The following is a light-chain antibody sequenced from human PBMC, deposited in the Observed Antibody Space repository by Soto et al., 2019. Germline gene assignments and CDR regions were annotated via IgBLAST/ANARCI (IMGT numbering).Light chain of an antibody. CDR2: DVS. V-gene: IGLV2-14*01. J-gene: IGLJ2*01. CDR3: SSYTSSSTLVV. Sequence: QSALTQPASVSGSPGQSITISCTGTSSDVGGYNYVSWYQQHPGKAPKLMIYDVSNRPSGVSNRFSGSKSGNTAFLTISGLPAEDEADYYCSSYTSSSTLVVFGGGTKLTVL. CDR1: SSDVGGYNY.